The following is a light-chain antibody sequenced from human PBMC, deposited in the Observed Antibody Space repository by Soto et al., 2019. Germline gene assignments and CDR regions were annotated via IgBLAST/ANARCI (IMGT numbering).Light chain of an antibody. V-gene: IGKV3-11*01. CDR2: DAS. J-gene: IGKJ1*01. CDR1: QSVSSY. CDR3: QQRNNWPPIT. Sequence: EIVLTQSPATLPLSPGARATLSRRPSQSVSSYLACYQQKPGQAPRLLXYDASNRATGVPARFSGSGSGTDLTLTISSLETEDFAPYYCQQRNNWPPITFGQGTKVDIK.